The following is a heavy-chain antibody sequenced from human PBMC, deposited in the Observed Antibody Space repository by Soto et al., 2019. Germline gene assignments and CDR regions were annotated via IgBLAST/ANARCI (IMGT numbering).Heavy chain of an antibody. CDR3: ARGGDWPFDY. D-gene: IGHD2-21*02. V-gene: IGHV4-4*02. CDR1: GDSVSSDKW. J-gene: IGHJ4*02. CDR2: IHDRKSA. Sequence: QVQLQESGPGLVKPSGTLSLTCAVSGDSVSSDKWWTWVRQPPGKGLEWIGEIHDRKSANYNLPLRSRVIMSVDKTKNQFSLRLTSVTAADTAIYYCARGGDWPFDYWGQGVLIAVSS.